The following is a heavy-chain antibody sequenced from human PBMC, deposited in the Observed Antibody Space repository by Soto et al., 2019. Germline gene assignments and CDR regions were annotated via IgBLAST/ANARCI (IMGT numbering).Heavy chain of an antibody. D-gene: IGHD6-25*01. CDR1: GFTFSSYG. CDR2: ISYDGSNK. CDR3: AKDRRPNYYYGMDV. J-gene: IGHJ6*02. Sequence: QVQLVESGGGVVQPGRSLRLSCAASGFTFSSYGMHWVRQAPGKGLEWVAVISYDGSNKYYADSVKGRFTISRDNSKNTLYLPMSSLRAEDTAVYYCAKDRRPNYYYGMDVWGQGTTVTVSS. V-gene: IGHV3-30*18.